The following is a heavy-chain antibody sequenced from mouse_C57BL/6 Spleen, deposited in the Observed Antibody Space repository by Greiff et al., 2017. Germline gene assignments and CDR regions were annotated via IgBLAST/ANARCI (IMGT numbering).Heavy chain of an antibody. D-gene: IGHD1-1*01. CDR2: LDPETGGT. CDR3: TRYYGSSYNYAMDY. CDR1: GYTFTAYE. V-gene: IGHV1-15*01. Sequence: QVQLQQSGAELVRPGASVTLSCKASGYTFTAYEMHWVKQTPVHGLEWIGALDPETGGTAYNQKFKGKAILTADKSSSTAYMELRSLTSEDSAVYYCTRYYGSSYNYAMDYWGQGTSVTVSS. J-gene: IGHJ4*01.